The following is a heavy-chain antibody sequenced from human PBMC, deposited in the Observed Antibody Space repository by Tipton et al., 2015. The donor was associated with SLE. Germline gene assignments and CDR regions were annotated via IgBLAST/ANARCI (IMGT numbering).Heavy chain of an antibody. CDR2: INPSGGST. D-gene: IGHD3-9*01. CDR3: ARAASYDILTGHYNSHWYFDL. Sequence: QLVQSGAEVKKPGASVKVSCKASGYTFTTYNMHWVRQAPGQGLEWMGIINPSGGSTSYAQKFQGRVTMTRDTSTNTVYMELSSLRSEDTAVYFCARAASYDILTGHYNSHWYFDLWGRGTVVTVSS. CDR1: GYTFTTYN. J-gene: IGHJ2*01. V-gene: IGHV1-46*01.